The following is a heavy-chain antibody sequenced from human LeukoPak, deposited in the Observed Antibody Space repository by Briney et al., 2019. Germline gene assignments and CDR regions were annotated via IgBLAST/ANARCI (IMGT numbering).Heavy chain of an antibody. D-gene: IGHD3-10*01. CDR2: IYPGDSDT. Sequence: HGESLKISCKGSGYSFTSYWIGWVRQMPGKGLEWMGIIYPGDSDTRYSPSFQGQVTISADKSISTAYLQWSSLKASDTAMYYCARLGIHYYGSGSYYNDKYLYYYYYYMDVWGKGTTVTISS. CDR1: GYSFTSYW. J-gene: IGHJ6*03. V-gene: IGHV5-51*01. CDR3: ARLGIHYYGSGSYYNDKYLYYYYYYMDV.